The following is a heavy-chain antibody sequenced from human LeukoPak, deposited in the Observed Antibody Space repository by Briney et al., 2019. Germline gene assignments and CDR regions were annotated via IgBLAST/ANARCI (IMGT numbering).Heavy chain of an antibody. D-gene: IGHD2-15*01. V-gene: IGHV4-39*07. CDR1: GGSISSSSYY. CDR3: ARLIGYLGYCSGGSCYPGYAFDI. J-gene: IGHJ3*02. Sequence: SETLSLTCSVSGGSISSSSYYWGWIRQPPGKGLEWIGSIYYSGSTYYNPSLKSRVTISVDTSKNQFSLKLSSVTAADTAVYYCARLIGYLGYCSGGSCYPGYAFDIWGQGTMVTVSS. CDR2: IYYSGST.